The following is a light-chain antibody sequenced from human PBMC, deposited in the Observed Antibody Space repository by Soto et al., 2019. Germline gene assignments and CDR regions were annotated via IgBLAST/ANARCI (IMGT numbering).Light chain of an antibody. V-gene: IGKV3-20*01. CDR2: DAS. Sequence: EIVLTQSPGTLSLSPGERATLSCRASQSVSSSHLGWYQQKPGQAPRLLIYDASSRATGIPDRFSGSGSGTDFTLTITRLEREDFAVYYCQHYGSFGQGTKLEIK. CDR3: QHYGS. CDR1: QSVSSSH. J-gene: IGKJ2*01.